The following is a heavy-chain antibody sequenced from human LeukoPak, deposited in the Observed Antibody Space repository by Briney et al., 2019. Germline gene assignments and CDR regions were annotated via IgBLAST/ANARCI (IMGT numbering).Heavy chain of an antibody. CDR1: GGTFSSYA. CDR2: IIPIFGTA. D-gene: IGHD6-19*01. J-gene: IGHJ3*02. CDR3: ARDLPPTYSSGWYGGFDI. Sequence: SVKVSCKASGGTFSSYAISWVRQAPGQGLEWMGGIIPIFGTANYAQKLQGRVTITADESTSTAYMELSSLRSEDTAVYYCARDLPPTYSSGWYGGFDIWGQGTMVTVSS. V-gene: IGHV1-69*13.